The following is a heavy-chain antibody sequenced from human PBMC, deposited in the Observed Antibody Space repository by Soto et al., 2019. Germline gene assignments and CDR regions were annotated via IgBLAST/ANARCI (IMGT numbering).Heavy chain of an antibody. CDR1: GYTFTGYY. CDR2: INPNSGGT. CDR3: ARARLYGMDV. V-gene: IGHV1-2*04. Sequence: QVQLVQSGAEVKKPGASVKVSCKASGYTFTGYYMHWVRQAPGQGLEWMGWINPNSGGTNSAQKFQGWVTVTSDTSICAAYMALSRLRSDDKAVYYCARARLYGMDVWGQGTTVTVSS. J-gene: IGHJ6*02.